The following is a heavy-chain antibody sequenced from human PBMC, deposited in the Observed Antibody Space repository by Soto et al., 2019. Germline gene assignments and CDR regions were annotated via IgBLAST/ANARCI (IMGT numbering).Heavy chain of an antibody. CDR3: ASGVATIWEYFQH. J-gene: IGHJ1*01. Sequence: QVQLQESGPGLVKPSQTLSLTCTVSGGFISSGGSYWSWIRQHPGKGLEWIGYIYYSGGTYYNPSLKSRLTISVDTSNNQFSLKLSSVTAADTAVYYCASGVATIWEYFQHWGQDTLVTVSS. V-gene: IGHV4-31*03. CDR2: IYYSGGT. D-gene: IGHD5-12*01. CDR1: GGFISSGGSY.